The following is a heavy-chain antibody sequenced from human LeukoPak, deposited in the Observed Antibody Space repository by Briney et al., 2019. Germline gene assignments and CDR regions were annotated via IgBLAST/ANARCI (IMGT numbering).Heavy chain of an antibody. CDR2: IYHSGGT. Sequence: PSETLSLTCAVSGGSISSSGYSWSWIRQPPGKGLEWIGYIYHSGGTYYNPSLKSRVTISVDRSSNQFSLKLTSVTAADAAVYYCARTVTTTHFDYWGQGTLVTVSS. V-gene: IGHV4-30-2*01. J-gene: IGHJ4*02. D-gene: IGHD4-11*01. CDR1: GGSISSSGYS. CDR3: ARTVTTTHFDY.